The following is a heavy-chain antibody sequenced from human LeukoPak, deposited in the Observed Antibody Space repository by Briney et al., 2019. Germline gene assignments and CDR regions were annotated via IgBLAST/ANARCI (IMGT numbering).Heavy chain of an antibody. V-gene: IGHV3-48*01. D-gene: IGHD2-2*01. CDR2: ISSSSSTI. CDR1: GFTFSSYS. Sequence: PGGSLRLSCAASGFTFSSYSMNWVRQAPGKGLEWVSCISSSSSTIYYADSVKGRFTISRDNAKNSLYLQMNSLRAEDTAVYYCARVMVYCSSTSCSKYYFDYWGQGTLVTVSS. J-gene: IGHJ4*02. CDR3: ARVMVYCSSTSCSKYYFDY.